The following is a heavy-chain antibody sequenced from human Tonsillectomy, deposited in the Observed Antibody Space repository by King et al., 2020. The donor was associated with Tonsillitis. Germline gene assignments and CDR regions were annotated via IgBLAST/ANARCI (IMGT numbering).Heavy chain of an antibody. CDR1: GFTFTSSG. V-gene: IGHV1-18*01. CDR3: ARARGQQLAEGFDY. Sequence: QLVQSGAEVKKPGASVKVSCKASGFTFTSSGFNWVRQAPGQGLEWMGWISAYNGETNYVQNLQGRVTMTTDTSTSTAYMELRSLRSDDTAVYYCARARGQQLAEGFDYWGQGTLVTVSS. J-gene: IGHJ4*02. D-gene: IGHD6-13*01. CDR2: ISAYNGET.